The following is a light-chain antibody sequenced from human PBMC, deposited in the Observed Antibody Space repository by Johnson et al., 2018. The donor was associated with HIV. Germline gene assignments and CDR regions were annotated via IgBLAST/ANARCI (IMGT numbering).Light chain of an antibody. J-gene: IGLJ1*01. Sequence: QSVLTQPPSVSAAPGQKVTISCSGSSSNIGNNYVSWYQQLPGTAPKLLIYDNSKRPSKIPDRFSGSKSGTSATLGITGLQTGDEADYYCGAWDSSLSAHFVFGTGTKVTVL. CDR3: GAWDSSLSAHFV. CDR2: DNS. CDR1: SSNIGNNY. V-gene: IGLV1-51*01.